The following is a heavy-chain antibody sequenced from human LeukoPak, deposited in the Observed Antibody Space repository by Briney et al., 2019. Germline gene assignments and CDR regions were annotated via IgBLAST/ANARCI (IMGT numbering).Heavy chain of an antibody. Sequence: PGGSLRLSCAASGFTFSSYAMTWVRQAPAKGLEWVSTISGSSHETFYADSVKGRFAISRDNSKNTLYLQMNSLRAEDTAVYYCANTPRLYSSSWYYNYGMDVWGQGTTVTVSS. J-gene: IGHJ6*02. D-gene: IGHD6-13*01. CDR3: ANTPRLYSSSWYYNYGMDV. CDR1: GFTFSSYA. V-gene: IGHV3-23*01. CDR2: ISGSSHET.